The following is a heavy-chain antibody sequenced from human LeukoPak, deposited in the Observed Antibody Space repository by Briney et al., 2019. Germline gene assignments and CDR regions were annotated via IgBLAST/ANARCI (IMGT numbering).Heavy chain of an antibody. J-gene: IGHJ4*02. D-gene: IGHD3-10*01. CDR2: ISGSGGST. CDR1: GFTFSSYG. V-gene: IGHV3-23*01. CDR3: AKFGAPRVLWFGELYFDY. Sequence: GGTLRLSCAASGFTFSSYGMSWVRQAPGKGLEWVSAISGSGGSTYYADSVKGRFTISRDNSKNTLYLQMNSLRAEDTAVYYCAKFGAPRVLWFGELYFDYWGQGTLVTVSS.